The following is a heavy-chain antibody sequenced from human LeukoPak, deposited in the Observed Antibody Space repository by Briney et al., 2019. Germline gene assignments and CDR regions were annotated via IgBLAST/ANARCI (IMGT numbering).Heavy chain of an antibody. Sequence: ASVKVSCKASGYTFNTYYIHRVRQAPGQGLEWMGIANPSGGVTGNAHKFQGRLSMTKDTSTSTVCMALSSLRSEDTAVYYCARVWQENMIRGGFDPWGQGTLVTVSS. D-gene: IGHD3-10*01. CDR1: GYTFNTYY. CDR2: ANPSGGVT. J-gene: IGHJ5*02. V-gene: IGHV1-46*02. CDR3: ARVWQENMIRGGFDP.